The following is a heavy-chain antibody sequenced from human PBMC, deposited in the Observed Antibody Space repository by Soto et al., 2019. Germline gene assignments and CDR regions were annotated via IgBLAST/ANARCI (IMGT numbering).Heavy chain of an antibody. CDR1: GFTFSSYG. Sequence: PGGSLRLSCAASGFTFSSYGVHWVRQAPGKGLEWVAVISYDGSNKYYADSVKGRFTISRDNSKNTLYLQMNSLRAEDTAVYYCAKERVVAAKKTYYFDYWGQGALVTVSS. CDR2: ISYDGSNK. J-gene: IGHJ4*02. V-gene: IGHV3-30*18. CDR3: AKERVVAAKKTYYFDY. D-gene: IGHD2-15*01.